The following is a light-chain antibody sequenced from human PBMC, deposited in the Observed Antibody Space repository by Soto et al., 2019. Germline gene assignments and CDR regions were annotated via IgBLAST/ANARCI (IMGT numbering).Light chain of an antibody. CDR3: QQYYTTPVT. CDR1: QTVLHGSNY. V-gene: IGKV4-1*01. CDR2: WAS. J-gene: IGKJ1*01. Sequence: DIVMTQSPDSLAVSLGERATINCKSSQTVLHGSNYLAWYQQKPRQPPKLLIYWASTRESGVPDRFSGSGSATDFTLTIRSLQAEDVAVYYCQQYYTTPVTFGQGTKVEIK.